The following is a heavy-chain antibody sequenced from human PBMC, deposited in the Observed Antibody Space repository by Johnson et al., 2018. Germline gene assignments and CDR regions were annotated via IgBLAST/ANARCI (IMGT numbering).Heavy chain of an antibody. V-gene: IGHV4-59*01. J-gene: IGHJ6*04. CDR1: SGSISNYY. Sequence: QVQLQESGPGLVKPSETLSLTCTVFSGSISNYYWSWIRQSPGKGLDWIGFTSSSGSINYNPSLKSRVTMSLDTSKKQFSLKLSSVTAADTAVYYCARETTGATEGLDVWGKGTTVTVSS. CDR2: TSSSGSI. D-gene: IGHD1-26*01. CDR3: ARETTGATEGLDV.